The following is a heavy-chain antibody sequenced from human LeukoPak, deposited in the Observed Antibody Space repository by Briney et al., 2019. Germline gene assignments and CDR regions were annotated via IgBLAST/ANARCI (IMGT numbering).Heavy chain of an antibody. D-gene: IGHD3-10*01. J-gene: IGHJ4*02. CDR2: ISYSGGTT. V-gene: IGHV3-23*01. CDR3: AKDGVVRGLGPYYFDS. CDR1: GFTFTGYA. Sequence: PGGSLRLSCASSGFTFTGYAVSWVRQAPGKGLEWVSTISYSGGTTYHTDSVKGRFTISRDISKNTVYLQMNSLKAEDTAVYYCAKDGVVRGLGPYYFDSWGQGSLVTVSS.